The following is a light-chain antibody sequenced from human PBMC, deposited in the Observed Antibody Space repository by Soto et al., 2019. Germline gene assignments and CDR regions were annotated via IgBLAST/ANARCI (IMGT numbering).Light chain of an antibody. CDR2: GTS. CDR3: QQYGSSPTP. Sequence: EIGVTQSPGALSLTPGERATLSCRASQTVSRMYLSWFQQKPGQAPRLLIYGTSTRATGIPVRFSGSGSGTDFSLTIDRLELEDFVVYHCQQYGSSPTPFGQGTKV. V-gene: IGKV3-20*01. J-gene: IGKJ1*01. CDR1: QTVSRMY.